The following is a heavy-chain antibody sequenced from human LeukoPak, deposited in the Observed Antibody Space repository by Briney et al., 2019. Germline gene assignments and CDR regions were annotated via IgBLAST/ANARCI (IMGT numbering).Heavy chain of an antibody. V-gene: IGHV4-38-2*01. CDR2: IYHSGST. J-gene: IGHJ4*02. D-gene: IGHD6-13*01. CDR1: GYSISSGYY. Sequence: SETLSLTCAVSGYSISSGYYWGWIRQPPGKGLEWIGSIYHSGSTYYNPSLKSRVTISVDTSKNQFSLKLSSVTAADTAVYSCARHDHGTGIAAAGVDYWGQGTLVTVSS. CDR3: ARHDHGTGIAAAGVDY.